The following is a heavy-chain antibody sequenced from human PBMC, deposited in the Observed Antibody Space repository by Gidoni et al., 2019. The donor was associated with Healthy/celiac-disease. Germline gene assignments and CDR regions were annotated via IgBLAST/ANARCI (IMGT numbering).Heavy chain of an antibody. Sequence: HVQLFPSGAAVNKPVSSVNVSCKASGSTFSSYAISWVRQAPGQGLEWMGGIIPIFGTANYEQKFQGRVTITADKSTSTAYMELSSLRSEDTAGYYCARGFGELFSDAFDIWGQGTMVTVSS. V-gene: IGHV1-69*06. J-gene: IGHJ3*02. CDR1: GSTFSSYA. CDR3: ARGFGELFSDAFDI. CDR2: IIPIFGTA. D-gene: IGHD3-10*01.